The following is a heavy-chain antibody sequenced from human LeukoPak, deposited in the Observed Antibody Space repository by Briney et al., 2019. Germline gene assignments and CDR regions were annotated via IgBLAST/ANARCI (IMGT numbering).Heavy chain of an antibody. Sequence: GGSLRLSCAASGFTFDDYGMSWVRQAPGKGLEWVSSISSSSSYIYYADSVKGRFTISRDNAKNSLYLQMNSLRAEDTAVYYCARARLKWLVLGVGAFDIWGQGTMVTVSS. J-gene: IGHJ3*02. D-gene: IGHD6-19*01. CDR2: ISSSSSYI. CDR3: ARARLKWLVLGVGAFDI. V-gene: IGHV3-21*01. CDR1: GFTFDDYG.